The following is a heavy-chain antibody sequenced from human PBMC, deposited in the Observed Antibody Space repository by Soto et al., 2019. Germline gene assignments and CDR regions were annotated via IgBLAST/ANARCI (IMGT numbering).Heavy chain of an antibody. CDR3: AKGDILTGSKEGWDY. V-gene: IGHV3-23*01. Sequence: EVQLLESGGGLVQPGGSLRLSCAASGFTFRSYAMSWVRQAPGRGLECVSSIDGSGAGAYYADSVTGRFTISRDNSKNTLDLQMNSLRAEDTAVYYCAKGDILTGSKEGWDYWGQGTLVTVSS. J-gene: IGHJ4*02. CDR2: IDGSGAGA. D-gene: IGHD3-9*01. CDR1: GFTFRSYA.